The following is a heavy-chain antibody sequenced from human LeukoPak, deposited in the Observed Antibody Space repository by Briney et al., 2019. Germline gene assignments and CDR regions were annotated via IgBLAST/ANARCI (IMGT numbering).Heavy chain of an antibody. J-gene: IGHJ5*02. CDR2: INHSGST. D-gene: IGHD6-13*01. CDR1: GGSFSGYY. V-gene: IGHV4-34*01. CDR3: ARKGVAAAGTYNWFDP. Sequence: SETLSLTCAVYGGSFSGYYWSWIRQPPGKGLEWIGEINHSGSTNYNPSLKSRVTISVDTFKNQFSLKLSSVTAADTAVYYCARKGVAAAGTYNWFDPWGQGTLVTVSS.